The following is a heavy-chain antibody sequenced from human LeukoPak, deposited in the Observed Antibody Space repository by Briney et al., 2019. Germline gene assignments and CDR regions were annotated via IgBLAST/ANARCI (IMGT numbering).Heavy chain of an antibody. Sequence: SQTLSLTCTGSGGSISSGDYYWSWIRQPPGKGVEWIGYIYYSGSTYYNPSLKSRVTISVDTSKNQFSLKLSSVTAADTAVYYCARAVRDRLPGYSSSHGMDVWGQGTTVTVSS. CDR3: ARAVRDRLPGYSSSHGMDV. D-gene: IGHD6-13*01. CDR2: IYYSGST. J-gene: IGHJ6*02. V-gene: IGHV4-30-4*01. CDR1: GGSISSGDYY.